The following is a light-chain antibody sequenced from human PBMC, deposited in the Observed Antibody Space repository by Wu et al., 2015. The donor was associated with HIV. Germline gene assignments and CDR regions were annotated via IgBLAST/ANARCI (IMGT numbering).Light chain of an antibody. V-gene: IGKV3-20*01. CDR3: QQYGNSPPLT. CDR2: AAS. CDR1: QSVRSSH. Sequence: EIVLTQSPGTLSLSPGEGATLSCRASQSVRSSHLAWYQQKPGQAPRLIIYAASTRATGIPDRFSGSGSGTDFTLTISRLEPEDFAVYYCQQYGNSPPLTFGGGTKVEIK. J-gene: IGKJ4*01.